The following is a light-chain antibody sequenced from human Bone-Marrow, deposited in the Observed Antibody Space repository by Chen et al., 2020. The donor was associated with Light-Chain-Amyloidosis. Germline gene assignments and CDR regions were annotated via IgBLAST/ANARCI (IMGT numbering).Light chain of an antibody. J-gene: IGLJ2*01. CDR3: QSADSSGTYEVI. CDR1: DLPTKY. Sequence: SYELTQPPSVSVSPGQTARLTCSGDDLPTKYAYGYQQKPGQAPVLVIHRDTDRPSGISERFSVSSSGTTATLTVSGVQAEDEADYHWQSADSSGTYEVIVGGGTKLTVL. V-gene: IGLV3-25*03. CDR2: RDT.